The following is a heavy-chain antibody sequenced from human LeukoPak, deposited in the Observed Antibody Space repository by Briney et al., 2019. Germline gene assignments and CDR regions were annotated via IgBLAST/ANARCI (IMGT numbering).Heavy chain of an antibody. CDR2: INSDGSST. Sequence: GGSLRLSCAASGFTLSSYWMHWVRQVPGKGLVWVSRINSDGSSTSYADSVKGRFTISRDNAKNTLYLQVNSLRAEDTAVYYCARADYYGSGSYFDPWGQGTLVTVSS. V-gene: IGHV3-74*01. J-gene: IGHJ5*02. CDR3: ARADYYGSGSYFDP. D-gene: IGHD3-10*01. CDR1: GFTLSSYW.